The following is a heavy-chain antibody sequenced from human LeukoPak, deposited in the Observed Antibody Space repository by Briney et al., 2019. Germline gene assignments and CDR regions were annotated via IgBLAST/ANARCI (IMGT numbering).Heavy chain of an antibody. CDR2: ISSSSSNI. CDR1: GFTFSSYS. Sequence: GGSLRLSCAAYGFTFSSYSMNWVRQAPGKGLEWVSYISSSSSNIYYADSVKGRFTISRDNAKNSLYLQMNSLRAEDTAVYYCAVSLMDYSNYYFDYWGQGTLVTVSS. J-gene: IGHJ4*02. V-gene: IGHV3-48*01. D-gene: IGHD4-11*01. CDR3: AVSLMDYSNYYFDY.